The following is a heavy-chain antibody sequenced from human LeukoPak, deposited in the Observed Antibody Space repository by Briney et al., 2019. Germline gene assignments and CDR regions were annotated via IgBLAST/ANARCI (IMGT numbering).Heavy chain of an antibody. J-gene: IGHJ5*02. Sequence: ASVKVSCKASGYTFTGYYMHWVRQAPGQGLEWMGWINPSSGGTNYAQKFQGRVTMTRDTSISTAYMELSRLRSDDTAVYYCARLRRRGARNWFDPWGQGTLVTVSS. CDR2: INPSSGGT. CDR1: GYTFTGYY. D-gene: IGHD3-10*01. V-gene: IGHV1-2*02. CDR3: ARLRRRGARNWFDP.